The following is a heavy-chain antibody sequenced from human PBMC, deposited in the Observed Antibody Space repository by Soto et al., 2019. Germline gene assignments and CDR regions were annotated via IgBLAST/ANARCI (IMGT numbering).Heavy chain of an antibody. CDR1: GGSISSGGYY. D-gene: IGHD3-3*01. Sequence: PSETLSLTCTVSGGSISSGGYYWSWIRQHPGKGLEWIGYIYYSGSTYYNPSLKSRVTISVDTSKNQFSLKLSSVTAADTAVYYCAREAFWSSQSYYYYYGMDVWGQGTTVTVSS. J-gene: IGHJ6*02. CDR3: AREAFWSSQSYYYYYGMDV. CDR2: IYYSGST. V-gene: IGHV4-31*03.